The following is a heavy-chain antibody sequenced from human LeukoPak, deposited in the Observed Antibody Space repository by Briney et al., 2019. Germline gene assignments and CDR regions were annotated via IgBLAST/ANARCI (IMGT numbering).Heavy chain of an antibody. V-gene: IGHV3-21*04. D-gene: IGHD2-15*01. J-gene: IGHJ4*02. CDR1: GFTFSSYS. Sequence: GGSLRLSCAASGFTFSSYSMNWVRQAPGKGLEWVSSISSSSSYIYYADSVKGRFTISRDNAKNSLYLQMNSLRAEDTAVFYCASYHSQLLHFGNWGQGTLVTVSS. CDR2: ISSSSSYI. CDR3: ASYHSQLLHFGN.